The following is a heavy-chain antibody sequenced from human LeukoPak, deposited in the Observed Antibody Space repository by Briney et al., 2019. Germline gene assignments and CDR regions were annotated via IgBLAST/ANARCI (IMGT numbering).Heavy chain of an antibody. CDR2: VNDNGAAT. D-gene: IGHD2-2*01. CDR1: RFAFDNFA. J-gene: IGHJ6*02. Sequence: GGSLRLSCAASRFAFDNFAMSWVRQAPGKGLKWVATVNDNGAATFYADSVKGRFTISRDNAKNSLYLQMNSLRAEDTAVYYCARDSTYCSSTSCYYYYGMDVWGQGTTVTVSS. V-gene: IGHV3-23*01. CDR3: ARDSTYCSSTSCYYYYGMDV.